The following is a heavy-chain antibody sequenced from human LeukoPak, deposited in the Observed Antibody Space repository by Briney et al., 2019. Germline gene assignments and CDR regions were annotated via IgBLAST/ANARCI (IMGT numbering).Heavy chain of an antibody. D-gene: IGHD3-10*01. CDR1: GFTFSSYS. Sequence: GGSLRLSCAASGFTFSSYSMNWVRQAPGKGLEWVSYISSSSSTIYYADSVKGRFTISRDNAKNSLYLQMNSLRDEDTAVYYCARDDYYGSGSYSYYFDYWGQGALVTVSS. J-gene: IGHJ4*02. CDR2: ISSSSSTI. V-gene: IGHV3-48*02. CDR3: ARDDYYGSGSYSYYFDY.